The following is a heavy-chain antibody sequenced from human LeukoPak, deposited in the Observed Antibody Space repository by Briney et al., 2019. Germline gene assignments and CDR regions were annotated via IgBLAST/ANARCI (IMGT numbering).Heavy chain of an antibody. V-gene: IGHV1-2*04. CDR1: GYTFTGYY. CDR2: INPNSGGT. J-gene: IGHJ6*02. CDR3: ARGKEWQQLDDYYGMDV. D-gene: IGHD6-13*01. Sequence: GASVKVSCKASGYTFTGYYMHWVRRAPGQGLEWMGWINPNSGGTNYAQKFQGWVTMTRDTSISTAYMEQSRLRSDDTAVYYCARGKEWQQLDDYYGMDVWGQGTTVTVSS.